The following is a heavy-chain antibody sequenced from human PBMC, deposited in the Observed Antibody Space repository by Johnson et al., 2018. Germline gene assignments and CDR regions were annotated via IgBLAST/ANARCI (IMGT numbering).Heavy chain of an antibody. J-gene: IGHJ6*02. Sequence: EVQLVESGGGVVQPGRSLRLSCTASGFRFGDYVMSWFRQAPGKGLEWVSSISSSSSYIYYADSVKGRFTISRENAKNSLYLQMNSLRAEDTAVYYCARENGYYYYYGRDVWGQGTTVTVSS. CDR3: ARENGYYYYYGRDV. D-gene: IGHD1-1*01. V-gene: IGHV3-21*01. CDR2: ISSSSSYI. CDR1: GFRFGDYV.